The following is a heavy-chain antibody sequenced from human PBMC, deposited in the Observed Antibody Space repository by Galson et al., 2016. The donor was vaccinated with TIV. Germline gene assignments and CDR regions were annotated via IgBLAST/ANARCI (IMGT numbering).Heavy chain of an antibody. Sequence: SVKVSCKASGGTFSTYVINWVRQAPGQGLEWMGGIIPLFGTTNYAQKFQGRVTISADESTSTAYMELSSLRSEDTAVFYCATDRNTALDTYHYYYGMDVWGPGTLVTVSS. D-gene: IGHD5-18*01. CDR1: GGTFSTYV. CDR2: IIPLFGTT. V-gene: IGHV1-69*13. J-gene: IGHJ6*02. CDR3: ATDRNTALDTYHYYYGMDV.